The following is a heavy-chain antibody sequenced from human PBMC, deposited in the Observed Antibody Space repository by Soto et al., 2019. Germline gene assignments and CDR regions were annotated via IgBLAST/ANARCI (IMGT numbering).Heavy chain of an antibody. J-gene: IGHJ6*02. CDR3: ARNYDFWSGYYMFL. D-gene: IGHD3-3*01. Sequence: SVKVSCKASGGTFSSYAISWVRQAPGQGLEWMGGIIPIFGTANYAQKFQGRVTITADESTSTAYMELSSPRSEDTAVYYCARNYDFWSGYYMFLWGQGTTVTVSS. V-gene: IGHV1-69*13. CDR1: GGTFSSYA. CDR2: IIPIFGTA.